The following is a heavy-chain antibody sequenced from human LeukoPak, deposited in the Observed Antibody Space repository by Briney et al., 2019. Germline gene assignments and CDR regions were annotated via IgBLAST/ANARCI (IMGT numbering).Heavy chain of an antibody. CDR1: GFTFSSYA. CDR2: ISGSGGST. CDR3: AGSRIYYYYYMDV. D-gene: IGHD6-19*01. Sequence: GGSLRLSCAASGFTFSSYAMSWVRQAPGKGLEWVSAISGSGGSTYYADSVKGRFTTSRDNSKNTLYLQMNSLRAEDTAVYYCAGSRIYYYYYMDVWGKGTTVTVSS. J-gene: IGHJ6*03. V-gene: IGHV3-23*01.